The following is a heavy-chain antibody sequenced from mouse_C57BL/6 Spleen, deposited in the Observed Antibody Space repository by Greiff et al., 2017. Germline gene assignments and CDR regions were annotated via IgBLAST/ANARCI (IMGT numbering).Heavy chain of an antibody. CDR1: GYTFTSYW. V-gene: IGHV1-7*01. D-gene: IGHD2-13*01. J-gene: IGHJ4*01. CDR2: INPSSGST. Sequence: VQLQQPGAELAKPGASVKLSCKASGYTFTSYWMHWVKQRPGQGLEWIGDINPSSGSTKYNQKVKDKATLTADKSSSTAYMQLSSLTYEDSAVYYCARRGDEELYYDMDYWGQGTSVTVSS. CDR3: ARRGDEELYYDMDY.